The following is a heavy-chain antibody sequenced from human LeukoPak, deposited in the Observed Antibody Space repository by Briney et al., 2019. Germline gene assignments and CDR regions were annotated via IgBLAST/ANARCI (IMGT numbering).Heavy chain of an antibody. J-gene: IGHJ3*02. CDR3: ASHVSYEDAFDI. CDR2: ISSSSSYI. V-gene: IGHV3-21*01. D-gene: IGHD5-12*01. CDR1: GFTFSSYS. Sequence: PGGSLRLSCAASGFTFSSYSMNWVRQAPGKGLEWVSSISSSSSYIYYADSVKGRFTISRDNAKNSLYLQMNSLRAEDTAVYYCASHVSYEDAFDIWGQGTMVTVSS.